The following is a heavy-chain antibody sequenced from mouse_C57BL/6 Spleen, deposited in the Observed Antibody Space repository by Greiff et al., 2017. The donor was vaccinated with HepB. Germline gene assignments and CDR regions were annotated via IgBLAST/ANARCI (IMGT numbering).Heavy chain of an antibody. CDR2: ISSGSSTI. V-gene: IGHV5-17*01. CDR1: GFTFSDYG. J-gene: IGHJ2*01. Sequence: EVQVVESGGGLVKPGGSLKLSCAASGFTFSDYGMHWVRQAPEKGLEWVAYISSGSSTIYYADTVKGRSTITRDNAKNTLFLQMTILRSEDTAMYYCARTGTCDYWGQGTTLTVSS. CDR3: ARTGTCDY. D-gene: IGHD4-1*01.